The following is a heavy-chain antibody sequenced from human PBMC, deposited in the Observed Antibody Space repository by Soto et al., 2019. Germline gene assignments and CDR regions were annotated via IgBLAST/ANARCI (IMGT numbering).Heavy chain of an antibody. Sequence: GGSLGHSYAASGFTFDDYAMHWVRQAPGKGLGWVSGISWNSGSIGYADSVKGRFTISRDNAKNSLYLQMNSLRAEDTALYYCAEEMGSRYGDVDAVEI. D-gene: IGHD4-17*01. J-gene: IGHJ3*02. CDR1: GFTFDDYA. CDR2: ISWNSGSI. CDR3: AEEMGSRYGDVDAVEI. V-gene: IGHV3-9*01.